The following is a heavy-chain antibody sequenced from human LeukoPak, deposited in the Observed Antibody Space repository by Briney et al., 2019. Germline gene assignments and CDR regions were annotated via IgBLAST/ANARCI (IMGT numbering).Heavy chain of an antibody. CDR2: VSPYNGNT. D-gene: IGHD3-10*01. Sequence: ASVKVSCKASGYTFTSYYMHWVRQAPGQGLEWMGRVSPYNGNTYYSQRFKDRVTIPKDTSTGTAYMDLRNLRTDDTAMYYCARNGRVRRVVKDLFEYWGQGTLVAVSS. J-gene: IGHJ4*02. V-gene: IGHV1-18*04. CDR3: ARNGRVRRVVKDLFEY. CDR1: GYTFTSYY.